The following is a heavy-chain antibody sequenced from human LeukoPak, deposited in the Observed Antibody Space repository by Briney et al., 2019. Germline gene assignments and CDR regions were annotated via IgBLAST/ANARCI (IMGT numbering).Heavy chain of an antibody. D-gene: IGHD3-10*01. V-gene: IGHV3-74*01. CDR1: GFTLSSYW. J-gene: IGHJ4*02. Sequence: GGSLRLSCAASGFTLSSYWMHWVRQAPGKGLVWVSRIHSDGRSTDYADSVKGRFTVSRDNAKNTLNLQMNSLRAEDTAAYYCARDPRGGTLDYWGQGALVTVSS. CDR3: ARDPRGGTLDY. CDR2: IHSDGRST.